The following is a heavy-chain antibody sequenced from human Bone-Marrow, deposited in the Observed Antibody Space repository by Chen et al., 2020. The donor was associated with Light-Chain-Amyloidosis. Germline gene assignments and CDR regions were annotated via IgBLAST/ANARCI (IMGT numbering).Heavy chain of an antibody. CDR2: VYQSGST. CDR3: ARGNWNDLAFDV. Sequence: QLQLQESGSGLVTSSQTLSLTCAVSGGSITSGSFSWNWIRQPLGKGLEWIGYVYQSGSTYYYPSLNSRVTISVDLSENHFSLTLRSLTAADSAVYYCARGNWNDLAFDVWGQGTLVTVSS. CDR1: GGSITSGSFS. J-gene: IGHJ3*01. D-gene: IGHD1-1*01. V-gene: IGHV4-30-2*01.